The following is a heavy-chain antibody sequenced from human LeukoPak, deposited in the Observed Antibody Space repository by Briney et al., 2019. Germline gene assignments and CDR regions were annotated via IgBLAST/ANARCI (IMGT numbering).Heavy chain of an antibody. Sequence: ASVKVSCKASGYIFIAYYMHWVRQAPGQGLEWMGRINPNSGGTNSAQKFQGRVTMTRDTSISTAYMELSSLRSDDTAVYYCAATRGFDSSGYNLEYWGQGSLVTVSS. V-gene: IGHV1-2*06. CDR1: GYIFIAYY. CDR3: AATRGFDSSGYNLEY. J-gene: IGHJ4*02. CDR2: INPNSGGT. D-gene: IGHD3-22*01.